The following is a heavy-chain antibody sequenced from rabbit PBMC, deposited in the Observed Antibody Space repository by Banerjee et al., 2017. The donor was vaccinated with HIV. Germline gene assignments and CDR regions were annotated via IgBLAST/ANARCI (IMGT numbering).Heavy chain of an antibody. CDR1: GFDFSSYW. CDR2: IYGGSSGTT. V-gene: IGHV1S45*01. D-gene: IGHD4-1*01. Sequence: QEQLKETGGGLVQPGGSLTLSCKASGFDFSSYWMTWVRQAPGKGLEWIACIYGGSSGTTYYASWAKGPFTISKTSSTTVTLQMTSLTAADTATYFCARDLAGVIGWNFNLWGPGTLVTVS. CDR3: ARDLAGVIGWNFNL. J-gene: IGHJ4*01.